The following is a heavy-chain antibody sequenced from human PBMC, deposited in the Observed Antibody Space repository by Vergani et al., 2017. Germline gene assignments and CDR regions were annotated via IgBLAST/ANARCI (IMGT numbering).Heavy chain of an antibody. CDR2: INSDGSSA. CDR1: GFTFSSYW. V-gene: IGHV3-74*01. Sequence: EVQLVESGGGLVQPGGSLRLSCAASGFTFSSYWMHWVRQAPGKGLVWVSRINSDGSSASYADSVKGRFTISRDNAKNTLYLQMNSLRAEDTAVYYCARDPVVPAAMADYWGQGTLVTVSS. CDR3: ARDPVVPAAMADY. D-gene: IGHD2-2*01. J-gene: IGHJ4*02.